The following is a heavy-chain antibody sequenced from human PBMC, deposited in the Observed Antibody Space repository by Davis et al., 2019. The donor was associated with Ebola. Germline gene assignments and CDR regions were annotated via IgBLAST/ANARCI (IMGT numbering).Heavy chain of an antibody. CDR1: GFTFRDSW. CDR3: TRARNYGMDV. CDR2: INSDGSIT. J-gene: IGHJ6*04. Sequence: GESLKISCAASGFTFRDSWMHWVRQAPGKGLVWVSLINSDGSITTYADSVKGRFTISRDNAKNTLYLQMNSLRAEDTAVYYCTRARNYGMDVWGRGTTVTVSS. V-gene: IGHV3-74*01.